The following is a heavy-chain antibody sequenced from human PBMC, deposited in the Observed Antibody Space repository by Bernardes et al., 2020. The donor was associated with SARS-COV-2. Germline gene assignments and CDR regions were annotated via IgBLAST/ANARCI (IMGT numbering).Heavy chain of an antibody. CDR1: GFSLTTMGVG. CDR2: IYWDDDK. CDR3: AHRRYYFDNSGPDYFDP. V-gene: IGHV2-5*02. J-gene: IGHJ5*02. Sequence: PTLVKPTQTLTLTCTFSGFSLTTMGVGVGWIRQPPGKALEWIALIYWDDDKRYSPSLNSRLTITKDTSKNQVVLTMTNMDPEDTATYYCAHRRYYFDNSGPDYFDPWGQGILVTVSS. D-gene: IGHD3-22*01.